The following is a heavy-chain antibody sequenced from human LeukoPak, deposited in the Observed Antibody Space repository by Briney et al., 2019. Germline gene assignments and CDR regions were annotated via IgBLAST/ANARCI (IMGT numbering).Heavy chain of an antibody. CDR3: AKYKGGLRHNYCMDV. V-gene: IGHV3-23*01. D-gene: IGHD5-12*01. CDR1: EFTFSGFP. CDR2: RSGSSCKT. Sequence: GGSLGLSFEASEFTFSGFPMSWVRKAPGKGRGGFQGRSGSSCKTYYADSVKSRFTISRDYSKNTLYLQMNSLRAEDTAVYYCAKYKGGLRHNYCMDVWGKGTTDGVSS. J-gene: IGHJ6*03.